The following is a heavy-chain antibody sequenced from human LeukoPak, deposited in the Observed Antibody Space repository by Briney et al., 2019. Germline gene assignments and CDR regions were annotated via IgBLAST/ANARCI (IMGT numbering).Heavy chain of an antibody. J-gene: IGHJ3*02. CDR3: ARGKDQGDSGWYRWSAFDI. D-gene: IGHD6-19*01. CDR1: GGSISSYY. Sequence: PSETLSLTCTVSGGSISSYYWSWIRQPPGKGLEWIGYIYYSGSTNYTPSLKSRVTISVDTSKNQFSLKLSSVTAADTAVYYCARGKDQGDSGWYRWSAFDIWGQGAMVTVSS. V-gene: IGHV4-59*01. CDR2: IYYSGST.